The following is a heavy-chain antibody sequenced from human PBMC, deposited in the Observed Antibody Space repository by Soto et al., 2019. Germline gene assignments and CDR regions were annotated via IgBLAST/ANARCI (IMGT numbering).Heavy chain of an antibody. Sequence: QVQLQESGPGLVKPSQTLSLTCTVSGGSISSGGYYWSWIRQHPGKGLEWIGYIYYSGSTYYNPSLERRVTISVDASKHQFSLKLSSVPAADTAVYYCARGREGSSWYSRGRADAFDIWGQGTMVTVSS. CDR2: IYYSGST. CDR3: ARGREGSSWYSRGRADAFDI. J-gene: IGHJ3*02. V-gene: IGHV4-31*03. D-gene: IGHD6-13*01. CDR1: GGSISSGGYY.